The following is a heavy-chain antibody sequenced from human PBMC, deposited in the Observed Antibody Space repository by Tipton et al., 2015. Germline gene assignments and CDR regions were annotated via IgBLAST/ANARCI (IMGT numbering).Heavy chain of an antibody. D-gene: IGHD5-12*01. CDR3: ARVKVATMLYYSDY. Sequence: TLSLTCTVSGGSISDTRYFWGWIRQTPGKGLEWIGSVYFRGSTAHNPSLRSRATVSVDTSKNQFSRKLTSVTAADTAVYYCARVKVATMLYYSDYWGQGTLVTVSS. J-gene: IGHJ4*02. CDR2: VYFRGST. CDR1: GGSISDTRYF. V-gene: IGHV4-39*01.